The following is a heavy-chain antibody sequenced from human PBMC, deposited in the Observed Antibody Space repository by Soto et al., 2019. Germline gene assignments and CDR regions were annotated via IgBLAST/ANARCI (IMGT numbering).Heavy chain of an antibody. CDR2: IRSKANSYAT. J-gene: IGHJ6*02. CDR1: GFTFSGSA. V-gene: IGHV3-73*01. CDR3: TQNGEHKGYYYYGMDV. Sequence: EVQLVESGGGLVQPGGSLKLSCAASGFTFSGSAMHWVRQASGKGLEWVGRIRSKANSYATAYAASVKGRFTISRDDAKXXAYLQMNSLKTEDTAVYYCTQNGEHKGYYYYGMDVWGQGTTVTVSS. D-gene: IGHD4-17*01.